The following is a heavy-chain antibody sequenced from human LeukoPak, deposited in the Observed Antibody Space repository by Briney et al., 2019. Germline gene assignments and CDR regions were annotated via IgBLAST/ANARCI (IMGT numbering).Heavy chain of an antibody. J-gene: IGHJ5*02. V-gene: IGHV3-7*01. Sequence: GGSLRLSCAASGFTFSGYNMNWVRQAPGKGLEWVANINQDGSDKYYVDSVKGRFTISRDNAKNSLYLQMNSLRAEDTAVYYCARGPRRDTPYNWFDPWGQGTLVIVSS. CDR2: INQDGSDK. CDR3: ARGPRRDTPYNWFDP. CDR1: GFTFSGYN.